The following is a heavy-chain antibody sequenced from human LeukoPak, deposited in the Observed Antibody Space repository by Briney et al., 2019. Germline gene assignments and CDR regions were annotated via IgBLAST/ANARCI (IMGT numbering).Heavy chain of an antibody. J-gene: IGHJ3*02. D-gene: IGHD3-22*01. CDR2: ISNSGSSI. V-gene: IGHV3-11*04. CDR3: ARDWRDSSGKFPNDAFDI. Sequence: PGGSLRLSCAASGFTFSDSYMTWIRQAPGKGLEWVSYISNSGSSIYYADSVKGRFTTSRDNAKSSLYLQMNSLRAEDTAVYYCARDWRDSSGKFPNDAFDIWGQGTMVTVSS. CDR1: GFTFSDSY.